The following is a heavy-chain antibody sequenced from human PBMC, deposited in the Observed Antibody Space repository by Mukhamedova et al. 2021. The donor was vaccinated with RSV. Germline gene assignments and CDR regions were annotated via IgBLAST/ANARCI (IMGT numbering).Heavy chain of an antibody. D-gene: IGHD5/OR15-5a*01. Sequence: TISRDNAKNSLYLQMNSLRAEDTAVYYCAREGGYNVNWFDPWGQGTLVTVSS. J-gene: IGHJ5*02. V-gene: IGHV3-11*01. CDR3: AREGGYNVNWFDP.